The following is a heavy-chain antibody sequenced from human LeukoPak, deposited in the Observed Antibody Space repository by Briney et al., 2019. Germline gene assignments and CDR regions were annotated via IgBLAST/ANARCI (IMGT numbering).Heavy chain of an antibody. J-gene: IGHJ4*02. CDR2: IWPDGNAK. CDR1: GFIFSSYG. Sequence: GGSLRLSCAASGFIFSSYGMHWVRQAPGKGLEWVATIWPDGNAKSSADSVKGRLTISKDNPTNTLYLQMNSLRADDTAVYYCTRDPDGGGYASGWPDYWGQGTLVTVSS. V-gene: IGHV3-33*01. D-gene: IGHD6-19*01. CDR3: TRDPDGGGYASGWPDY.